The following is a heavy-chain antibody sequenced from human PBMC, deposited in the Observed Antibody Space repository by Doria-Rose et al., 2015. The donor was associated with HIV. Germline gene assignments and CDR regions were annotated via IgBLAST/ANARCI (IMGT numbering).Heavy chain of an antibody. J-gene: IGHJ4*02. Sequence: QVQLQESGPGLVKPSETLSLTCSVSGGSISHYYWSWIRQPPGKGLEYIGDIFYTGSTNYSPSLKSRVSISIDTSKNKFSLRLSSVTAADAAVYYCARVLSGTNDYWGQGTLVTVSS. V-gene: IGHV4-59*01. CDR2: IFYTGST. CDR1: GGSISHYY. CDR3: ARVLSGTNDY. D-gene: IGHD1-26*01.